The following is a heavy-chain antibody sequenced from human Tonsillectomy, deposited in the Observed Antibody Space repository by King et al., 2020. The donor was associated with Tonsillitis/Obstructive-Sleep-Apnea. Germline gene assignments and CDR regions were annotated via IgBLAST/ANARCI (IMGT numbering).Heavy chain of an antibody. CDR1: GYTFTSYG. CDR3: ARERAGWGGIPEDY. V-gene: IGHV1-18*01. J-gene: IGHJ4*02. CDR2: INAYNGNT. Sequence: VQLVESGAEVKKPGASGKVSCKASGYTFTSYGISWVLQAPAQGLEWMGWINAYNGNTNYAQKLQGKVTMTTVTSTSTAYMELRSLRSDDTAVYYCARERAGWGGIPEDYWGQGTLVTVSS. D-gene: IGHD6-19*01.